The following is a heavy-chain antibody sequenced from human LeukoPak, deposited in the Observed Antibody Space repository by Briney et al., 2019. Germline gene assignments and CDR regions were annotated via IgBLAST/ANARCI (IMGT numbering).Heavy chain of an antibody. CDR2: LKSDGSTA. D-gene: IGHD4-17*01. V-gene: IGHV3-74*03. CDR3: ARGIYGDPVAFDS. CDR1: GFTFSSFN. J-gene: IGHJ4*02. Sequence: GGSLRLSCAASGFTFSSFNMHWVRQAPGKGLVWVSRLKSDGSTAMYADSVQGRFTISRDNARNTVHLLMSSLTVEDTGVYYCARGIYGDPVAFDSWGQGALVTVS.